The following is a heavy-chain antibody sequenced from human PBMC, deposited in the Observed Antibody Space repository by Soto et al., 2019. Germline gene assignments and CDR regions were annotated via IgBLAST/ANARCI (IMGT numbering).Heavy chain of an antibody. CDR1: GYTFTSYG. CDR3: ARGDLTWDQYYFDY. D-gene: IGHD3-9*01. J-gene: IGHJ4*02. CDR2: ISTYNGYT. Sequence: ASVKVSCKASGYTFTSYGISWVRQASGQGLEWMGWISTYNGYTDYAQKLQGRVTMTTDTSTSTAYMELRSLRAEDMAVYYCARGDLTWDQYYFDYWGQGTLVTVSS. V-gene: IGHV1-18*03.